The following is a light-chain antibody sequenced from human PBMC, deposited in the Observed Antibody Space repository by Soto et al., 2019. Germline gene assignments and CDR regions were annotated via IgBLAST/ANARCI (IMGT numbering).Light chain of an antibody. V-gene: IGLV2-14*01. CDR2: GAT. CDR3: CSYAGSSTYV. CDR1: SSDVGAYNY. Sequence: QSVLTQPASVSGSPGQSITISCTGTSSDVGAYNYVSWYQQYPGKAPKLMIYGATNRPSGVSNRFSGSKTGNAASLTISGLQAEDEADYYCCSYAGSSTYVFGTGTKVTVL. J-gene: IGLJ1*01.